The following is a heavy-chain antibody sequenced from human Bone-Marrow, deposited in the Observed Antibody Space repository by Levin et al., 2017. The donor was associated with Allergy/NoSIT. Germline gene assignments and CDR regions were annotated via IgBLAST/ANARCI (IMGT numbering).Heavy chain of an antibody. V-gene: IGHV3-30*03. J-gene: IGHJ3*01. Sequence: QAGGSLRLSCAASGFAFKTYGMHWVRQTPGKGLEWMAVISYDGNNKYYEDSAKGRFTISRDNSINTLYLQMNSLRADDTAVYFCAREGANWGPHPALDVWGQGTMVTVSS. D-gene: IGHD7-27*01. CDR2: ISYDGNNK. CDR3: AREGANWGPHPALDV. CDR1: GFAFKTYG.